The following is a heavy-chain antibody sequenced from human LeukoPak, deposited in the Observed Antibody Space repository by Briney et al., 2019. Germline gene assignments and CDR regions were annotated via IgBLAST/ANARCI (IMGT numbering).Heavy chain of an antibody. V-gene: IGHV4-61*10. CDR2: IYYSGST. CDR3: ARREDSSGYFTFDY. Sequence: SQTLSLTCTVSGGSISSGSYYWSWIRQPAGKGLEWIGYIYYSGSTNYNPSLKSRVTISVDTSKNQFSLKLSSVTAADTAVYYCARREDSSGYFTFDYWGQGTLVTVSS. J-gene: IGHJ4*02. D-gene: IGHD3-22*01. CDR1: GGSISSGSYY.